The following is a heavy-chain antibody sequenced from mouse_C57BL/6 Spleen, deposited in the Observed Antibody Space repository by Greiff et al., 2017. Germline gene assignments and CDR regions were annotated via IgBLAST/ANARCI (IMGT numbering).Heavy chain of an antibody. Sequence: VQLVESGPELVKPGASVKISCKASGYAFSSSWMNWVKQRPGKGLEWIGRIYPGDGDTNYNGKFKGEATLTADKSSSTAYMQLSSLTSEDSAVYFCAYGSSSHWYFDVWGTGTTVTVSS. CDR3: AYGSSSHWYFDV. J-gene: IGHJ1*03. V-gene: IGHV1-82*01. CDR2: IYPGDGDT. CDR1: GYAFSSSW. D-gene: IGHD1-1*01.